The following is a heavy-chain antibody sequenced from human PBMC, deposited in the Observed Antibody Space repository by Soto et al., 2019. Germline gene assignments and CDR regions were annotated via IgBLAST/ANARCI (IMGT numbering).Heavy chain of an antibody. V-gene: IGHV4-4*02. D-gene: IGHD5-18*01. CDR3: ARAWPSVDSYGSGVMDV. J-gene: IGHJ6*02. CDR2: IYHSGST. Sequence: QVQLQESGPGLVKPSGTLSVTCAVSGGSISSSNWWNWVRQPPGKGLEWIGEIYHSGSTNYNPSLRSRVTISLDKSKNQLSLRVKSVTAADTAEYYCARAWPSVDSYGSGVMDVWGQGTTGTVSS. CDR1: GGSISSSNW.